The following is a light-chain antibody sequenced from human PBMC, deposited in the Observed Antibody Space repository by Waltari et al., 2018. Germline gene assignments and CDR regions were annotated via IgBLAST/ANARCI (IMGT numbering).Light chain of an antibody. CDR1: SGHSSNV. CDR3: QTGGHGTWV. CDR2: VNSDGSH. J-gene: IGLJ3*02. Sequence: QLVLTQSPSASAPLGASAKLTLTLSSGHSSNVIAWHQQQPEKGPRYLMKVNSDGSHSKGDKIPDRFSGSSSGAEHYLTISSLQSEDEADYYCQTGGHGTWVFGGGTKLTVL. V-gene: IGLV4-69*01.